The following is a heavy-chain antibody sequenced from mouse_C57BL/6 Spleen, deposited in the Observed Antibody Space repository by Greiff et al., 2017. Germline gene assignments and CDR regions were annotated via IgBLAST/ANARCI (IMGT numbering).Heavy chain of an antibody. CDR1: GYTFTSYW. Sequence: FQLQQPGAELVRPGSSVKLSCKASGYTFTSYWMHWVKQRPIQGLEWIGNIDPSDSETHYNQKFKDKATLTVDKSSSTAYMQLSSLTSEDSAVYYCASYGSSYVFAYWGQGTLVTVSA. J-gene: IGHJ3*01. CDR2: IDPSDSET. CDR3: ASYGSSYVFAY. D-gene: IGHD1-1*01. V-gene: IGHV1-52*01.